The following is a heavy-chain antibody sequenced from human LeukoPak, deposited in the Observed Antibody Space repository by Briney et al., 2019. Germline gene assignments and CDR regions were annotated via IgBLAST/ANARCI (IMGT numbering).Heavy chain of an antibody. CDR1: GYSISSGYY. V-gene: IGHV4-38-2*01. CDR3: ASLVPAAPKGGYFDY. CDR2: IYHSGST. J-gene: IGHJ4*02. Sequence: RASETLSLTCAVSGYSISSGYYWGWIRQPPGKGLEWIGSIYHSGSTYYNPSLESRVTISVDTSKNQFSLKLSSVTAADTAVYYCASLVPAAPKGGYFDYWGQGTLVTVSS. D-gene: IGHD2-2*01.